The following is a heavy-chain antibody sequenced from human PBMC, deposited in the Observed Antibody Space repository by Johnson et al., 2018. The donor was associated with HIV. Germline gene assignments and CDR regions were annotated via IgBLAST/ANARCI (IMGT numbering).Heavy chain of an antibody. J-gene: IGHJ3*02. Sequence: QVQLVESGGGVVRPGGSLRLSCAASGFTFSSYGMHWVRQAPGKGLEWAAVISYDGSDKYYADSVKGRFTISRDNSKNTLYLQMNSLRAEDTAVYYCAKGPQGIATPDAFDIWGQGTMVTVSS. CDR2: ISYDGSDK. CDR3: AKGPQGIATPDAFDI. D-gene: IGHD2-21*01. V-gene: IGHV3-30*18. CDR1: GFTFSSYG.